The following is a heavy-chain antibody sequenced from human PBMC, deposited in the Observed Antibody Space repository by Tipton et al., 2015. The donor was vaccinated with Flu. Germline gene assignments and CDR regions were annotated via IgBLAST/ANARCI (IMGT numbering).Heavy chain of an antibody. V-gene: IGHV4-34*01. D-gene: IGHD6-19*01. CDR3: ARDGSGWSVPFDY. J-gene: IGHJ4*02. Sequence: TLSLTCAVYGGSFSGYYWSWIRQPPGKGLEWIGEINHSGSTNYNPPLKSRVTISVDTSKNQFSLKLSSVTAADTAVYYCARDGSGWSVPFDYWGQGTLVTVSS. CDR2: INHSGST. CDR1: GGSFSGYY.